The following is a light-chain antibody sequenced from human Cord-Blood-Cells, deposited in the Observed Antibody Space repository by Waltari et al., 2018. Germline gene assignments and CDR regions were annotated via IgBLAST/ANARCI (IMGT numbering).Light chain of an antibody. CDR1: QDISNY. V-gene: IGKV1-33*01. J-gene: IGKJ4*01. CDR2: DAT. CDR3: QQYDNLPLT. Sequence: DIQMTQPPPSLSASVGDRVTITCQASQDISNYLNWYQQKPGKAPKLLIYDATNVETGVPSRFSGSGSGTDFTFTISSLQPDDIATYYCQQYDNLPLTFGGGTKVEIK.